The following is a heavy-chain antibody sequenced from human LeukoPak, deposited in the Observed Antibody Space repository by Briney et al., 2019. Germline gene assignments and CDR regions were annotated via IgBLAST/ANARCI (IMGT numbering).Heavy chain of an antibody. Sequence: TGGSLRLSCAASGFTFSSYSIHWVRQAPGKGLEWVAVISYDGSNKYYADSVKGRFTISRDNSKNTLYLQMNSLRAEDTAVYYCAKDAPPNLLRYFDWLLYFDYWGQGTLVTVSS. CDR3: AKDAPPNLLRYFDWLLYFDY. CDR2: ISYDGSNK. D-gene: IGHD3-9*01. J-gene: IGHJ4*02. CDR1: GFTFSSYS. V-gene: IGHV3-30*18.